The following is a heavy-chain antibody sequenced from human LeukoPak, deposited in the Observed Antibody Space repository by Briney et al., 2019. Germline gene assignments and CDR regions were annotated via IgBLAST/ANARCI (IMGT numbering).Heavy chain of an antibody. Sequence: ASVKVSCKASGYTFTGYYMHWVRQAPGQGLEWMGWINPNSGGTNYAQKFQGRVTMTRDTSISTAYMELSRLRSDDTAVYYCARGYERRYYYGSGISDYWGQGTLVTVSS. CDR3: ARGYERRYYYGSGISDY. D-gene: IGHD3-10*01. J-gene: IGHJ4*02. CDR1: GYTFTGYY. V-gene: IGHV1-2*02. CDR2: INPNSGGT.